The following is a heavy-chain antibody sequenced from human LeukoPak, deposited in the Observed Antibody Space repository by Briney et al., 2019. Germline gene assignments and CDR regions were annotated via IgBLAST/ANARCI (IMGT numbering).Heavy chain of an antibody. CDR3: SRGALFYIAVAGRGDAFDI. V-gene: IGHV4-34*01. Sequence: SETLSLTCAVYGGSCSGYYWSWIRQPPGKGLEWIGEINHSGNTNYNPSPKSRVTISVDTSKNQFSLKLSSVTAADTAVYYCSRGALFYIAVAGRGDAFDIWGQGTMVTVSS. CDR2: INHSGNT. J-gene: IGHJ3*02. D-gene: IGHD6-19*01. CDR1: GGSCSGYY.